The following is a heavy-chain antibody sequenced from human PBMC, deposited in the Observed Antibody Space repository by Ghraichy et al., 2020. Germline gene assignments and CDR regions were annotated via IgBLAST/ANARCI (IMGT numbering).Heavy chain of an antibody. CDR2: INHSGST. CDR3: ARGRLMATRSDYFDY. J-gene: IGHJ4*02. D-gene: IGHD5-24*01. V-gene: IGHV4-34*01. CDR1: GGSFSGYY. Sequence: SETLSLTCAVYGGSFSGYYWSWIRQPPGKGLEWIAEINHSGSTNYNPSLKSRVTISVDTSKNQFSLKLRSVTAADTAVYYCARGRLMATRSDYFDYWGQGTPVTVSS.